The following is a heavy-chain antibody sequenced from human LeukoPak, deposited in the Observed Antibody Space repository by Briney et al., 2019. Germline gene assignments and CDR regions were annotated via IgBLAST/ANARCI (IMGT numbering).Heavy chain of an antibody. V-gene: IGHV3-21*01. CDR1: GFTFSSYS. CDR3: ARASPQYSSSDY. D-gene: IGHD6-6*01. Sequence: GGSLRLSGTASGFTFSSYSMNWVRQGAGKGLEWVSSISSGSKYIYYADSVKGRFTISRDNARNSLYLQMNSLRAEDTAVYYCARASPQYSSSDYWGQGTLVTVSS. CDR2: ISSGSKYI. J-gene: IGHJ4*02.